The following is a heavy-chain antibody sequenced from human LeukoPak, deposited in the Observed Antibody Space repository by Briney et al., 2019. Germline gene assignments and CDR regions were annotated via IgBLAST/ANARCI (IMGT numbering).Heavy chain of an antibody. J-gene: IGHJ4*02. CDR2: INHSGST. Sequence: PSETLSLTCAVYGGSFSGYYWSWIRQPPGKGPEWIGEINHSGSTNYNPSLKSRVTISVGTSKNQFSLKLSSVTAADTAVYYCARKGYSYGSFDYWGQGTLVTVSS. CDR1: GGSFSGYY. V-gene: IGHV4-34*01. D-gene: IGHD5-18*01. CDR3: ARKGYSYGSFDY.